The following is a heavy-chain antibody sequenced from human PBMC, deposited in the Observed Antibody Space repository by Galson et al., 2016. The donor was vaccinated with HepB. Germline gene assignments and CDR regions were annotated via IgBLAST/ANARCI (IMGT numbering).Heavy chain of an antibody. CDR3: AREGATTSAFDI. D-gene: IGHD4-11*01. CDR1: GYTFSGYY. CDR2: INPNGGGT. Sequence: SVKVSCKASGYTFSGYYFHWLRQAPGQGLEWMGWINPNGGGTNYAQKFQGWVTMTRDTSISTAYMDLSRLKSDDTAVYYCAREGATTSAFDIWGQGTMVTVSS. J-gene: IGHJ3*02. V-gene: IGHV1-2*04.